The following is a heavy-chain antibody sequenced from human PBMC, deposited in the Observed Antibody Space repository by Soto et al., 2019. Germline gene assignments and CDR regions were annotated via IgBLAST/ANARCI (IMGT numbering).Heavy chain of an antibody. CDR2: ITVNSGNT. D-gene: IGHD1-26*01. J-gene: IGHJ4*02. Sequence: ASVKVSCKASGYTFTSDGITWVRQAPGQGLEWMGWITVNSGNTHYAQKLQGRVTMTTDTSTTTAYMELWSLRSDDTAVYYCARASIYGTYYYFDHWGQGTPFTVSS. CDR1: GYTFTSDG. CDR3: ARASIYGTYYYFDH. V-gene: IGHV1-18*04.